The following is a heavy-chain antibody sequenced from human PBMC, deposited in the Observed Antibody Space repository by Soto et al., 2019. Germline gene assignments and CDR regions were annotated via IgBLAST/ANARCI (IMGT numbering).Heavy chain of an antibody. CDR2: ISSNGGST. CDR3: VYGYYDSSGSGPDY. CDR1: GFTFSSYA. D-gene: IGHD3-22*01. V-gene: IGHV3-64D*08. Sequence: PGGSLRLSCSASGFTFSSYAMHWVRQAPGKGLEYVSAISSNGGSTYYADSVKGRFTISRDNSKNTLYLQMSSLRAEDTAVYYCVYGYYDSSGSGPDYWGQGTLITVSS. J-gene: IGHJ4*02.